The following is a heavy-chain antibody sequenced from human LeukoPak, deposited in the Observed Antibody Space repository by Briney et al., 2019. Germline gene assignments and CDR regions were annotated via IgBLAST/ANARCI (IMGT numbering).Heavy chain of an antibody. J-gene: IGHJ4*02. Sequence: SVKVSCKASGGTFSSYAISRVRQAPGQGLEWMGRIIPILGIANYAQKFQGRVTMTRDTSTSTVYMELSSLRSEDTAVYYCARGYSSSTDYWGQGTLVTVSS. CDR2: IIPILGIA. CDR3: ARGYSSSTDY. CDR1: GGTFSSYA. D-gene: IGHD6-13*01. V-gene: IGHV1-69*04.